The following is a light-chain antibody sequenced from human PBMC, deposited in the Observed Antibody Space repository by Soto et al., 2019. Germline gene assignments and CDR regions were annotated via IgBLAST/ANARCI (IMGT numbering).Light chain of an antibody. CDR3: QQYTNWPPIS. V-gene: IGKV3-15*01. CDR2: DAS. Sequence: ERVMTQSPATLSVSPGERATLSCRASQSVSSNLAWYQQKPGQAPRLLIYDASTRATGIPARFSGSGSETDFTLAISSLQSEDFAVYYCQQYTNWPPISFGQGTRLE. CDR1: QSVSSN. J-gene: IGKJ5*01.